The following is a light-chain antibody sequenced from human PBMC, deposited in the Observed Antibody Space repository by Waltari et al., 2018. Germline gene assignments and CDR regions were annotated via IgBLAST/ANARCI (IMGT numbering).Light chain of an antibody. Sequence: QSALTQPRSVSGSPGQSVTISCTGTSGDVGGYNYVSLYQQHPGKAPKLMIYDVSKRPSGVPDRFSGSKSGNTASLTISGLQAEDEADYYCCSYAGSYTSYVFGTGTKVTVL. V-gene: IGLV2-11*01. CDR1: SGDVGGYNY. J-gene: IGLJ1*01. CDR3: CSYAGSYTSYV. CDR2: DVS.